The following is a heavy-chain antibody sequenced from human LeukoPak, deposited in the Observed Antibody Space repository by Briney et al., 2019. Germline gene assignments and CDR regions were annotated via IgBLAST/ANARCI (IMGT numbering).Heavy chain of an antibody. D-gene: IGHD6-19*01. CDR2: IYPGDSDT. Sequence: GESLKISCKGSGYSFTNYWIGWVRQVPGKGLDWMGIIYPGDSDTRYSPSFQGQVTISADTSINTAYLQWSSLKAPDTAMYYCARPYSSGWYAGFGFDIWGQGTMVTVSS. J-gene: IGHJ3*02. CDR1: GYSFTNYW. CDR3: ARPYSSGWYAGFGFDI. V-gene: IGHV5-51*01.